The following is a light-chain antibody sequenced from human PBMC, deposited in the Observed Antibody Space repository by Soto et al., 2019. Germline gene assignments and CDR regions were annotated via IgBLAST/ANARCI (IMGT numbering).Light chain of an antibody. J-gene: IGLJ2*01. Sequence: QSVLTQPPSASGTPGQRVTISCSGSSSNIGSNYVYWYQQLPGTVPQLLIYRNSERPSGVPDRFSGPKSGTSASLAISGLRSEDEADYYCAPWYDSLSGVVFGGGTKLTVL. V-gene: IGLV1-47*01. CDR2: RNS. CDR3: APWYDSLSGVV. CDR1: SSNIGSNY.